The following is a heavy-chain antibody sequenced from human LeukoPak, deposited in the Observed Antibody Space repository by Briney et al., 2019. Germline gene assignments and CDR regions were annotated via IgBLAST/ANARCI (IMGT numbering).Heavy chain of an antibody. CDR2: IYNRGST. D-gene: IGHD2-2*01. Sequence: SETLSLTCTVSGGSLSSYYWSWIRQPPGKGLEWLGYIYNRGSTNYNPSLTSRLTISVDMYKNQFSLKLSSVTAADTAVYYCARTLVPAAALDYWGQGTLVTVSS. CDR1: GGSLSSYY. J-gene: IGHJ4*02. CDR3: ARTLVPAAALDY. V-gene: IGHV4-4*09.